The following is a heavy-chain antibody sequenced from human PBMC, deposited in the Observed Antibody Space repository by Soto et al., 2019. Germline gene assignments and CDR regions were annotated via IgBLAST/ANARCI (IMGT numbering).Heavy chain of an antibody. Sequence: QVQLVQFGAEVKKPGASVKVSCKASGYTFTNYDINWVRQATGQGPEWMGWMNPNSGNTGYAENFQGRVTMTRDAAINTAYMELSSLSSEDTAVYYCARAHSISWFYGMDVWGQGTTVTVSS. CDR1: GYTFTNYD. D-gene: IGHD6-13*01. J-gene: IGHJ6*02. V-gene: IGHV1-8*01. CDR3: ARAHSISWFYGMDV. CDR2: MNPNSGNT.